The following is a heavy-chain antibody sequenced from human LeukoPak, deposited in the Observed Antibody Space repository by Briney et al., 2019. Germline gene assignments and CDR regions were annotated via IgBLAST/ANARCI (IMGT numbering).Heavy chain of an antibody. Sequence: GGSLRLSCAASGLTFSSYWMSWVRQAPGKGLEWVANIKQDGSEKYYVDSVKGRFTISKDNAKNLLSLEMNGLRAEDTAVYYCATYKHQLRTVYFDYWGQGTLVTVSS. CDR2: IKQDGSEK. V-gene: IGHV3-7*02. D-gene: IGHD1-1*01. CDR1: GLTFSSYW. CDR3: ATYKHQLRTVYFDY. J-gene: IGHJ4*02.